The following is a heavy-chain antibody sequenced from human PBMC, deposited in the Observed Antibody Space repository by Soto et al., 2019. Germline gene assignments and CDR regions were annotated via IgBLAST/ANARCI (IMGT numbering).Heavy chain of an antibody. Sequence: PGGSLRLSCAGSGLTFSSYAMGWVRQGPGKGLEWVAVVSIGGSTHYADSVRGRFTISRDNSKNTLSLQMNSLTAEDTAVYFCAKRRGAGGHFDYRGKGALVTVSS. CDR1: GLTFSSYA. CDR2: VSIGGST. J-gene: IGHJ4*02. V-gene: IGHV3-23*01. CDR3: AKRRGAGGHFDY. D-gene: IGHD2-15*01.